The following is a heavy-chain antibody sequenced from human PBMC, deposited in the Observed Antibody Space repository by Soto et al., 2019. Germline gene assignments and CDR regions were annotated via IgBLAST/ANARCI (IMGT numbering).Heavy chain of an antibody. CDR1: GGSIRSSSYY. V-gene: IGHV4-39*01. J-gene: IGHJ3*02. CDR3: ARRGYSYGGAAFDI. D-gene: IGHD5-18*01. CDR2: IYYSGST. Sequence: PSGTLALTGTDSGGSIRSSSYYWGWIRQPPGKGLEWIGSIYYSGSTYYNPSLKSRVTISVDTSKNQFSLKLSSVTAADTAVYYCARRGYSYGGAAFDIWGQGTMVTVSS.